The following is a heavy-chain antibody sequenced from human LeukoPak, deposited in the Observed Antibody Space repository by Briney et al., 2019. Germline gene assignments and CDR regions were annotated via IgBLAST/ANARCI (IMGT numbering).Heavy chain of an antibody. J-gene: IGHJ4*02. V-gene: IGHV4-39*07. CDR2: IYDSGSA. CDR3: ARGYSIAY. Sequence: KSSETLSLTCTVSGGSISSSSYYWGWIRQPPGKGLEWIGSIYDSGSAYYNPSLKSRVTIAVDTSKNQFSLKLSSVTAADTAVYYCARGYSIAYWGQGSLVTVSS. CDR1: GGSISSSSYY. D-gene: IGHD1-26*01.